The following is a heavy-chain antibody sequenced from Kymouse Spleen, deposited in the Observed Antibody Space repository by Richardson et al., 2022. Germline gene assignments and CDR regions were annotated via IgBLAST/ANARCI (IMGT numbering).Heavy chain of an antibody. J-gene: IGHJ6*02. D-gene: IGHD6-13*01. CDR1: GFTFSSYS. Sequence: EVQLVESGGGLVKPGGSLRLSCAASGFTFSSYSMNWVRQAPGKGLEWVSSISSSSSYIYYADSVKGRFTISRDNAKNSLYLQMNSLRAEDTAVYYCARDKQQLVRRDYYYYYGMDVWGQGTTVTVSS. CDR2: ISSSSSYI. CDR3: ARDKQQLVRRDYYYYYGMDV. V-gene: IGHV3-21*03.